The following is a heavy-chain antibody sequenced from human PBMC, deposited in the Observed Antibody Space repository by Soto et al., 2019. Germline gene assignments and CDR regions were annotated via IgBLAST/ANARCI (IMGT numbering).Heavy chain of an antibody. CDR2: ISYDGSNK. D-gene: IGHD3-10*01. Sequence: QVQLVESGGGVVQPGRPLRLSCAASGFTLSSYGMRWVRQAPGEGLECVAVISYDGSNKYYADSVKGRFTISRDNSKNTLYLHMNSLRAEDTAVYYCAKDRVSMVRGVIGDCWCQGTLVTVSS. J-gene: IGHJ4*02. CDR1: GFTLSSYG. V-gene: IGHV3-30*18. CDR3: AKDRVSMVRGVIGDC.